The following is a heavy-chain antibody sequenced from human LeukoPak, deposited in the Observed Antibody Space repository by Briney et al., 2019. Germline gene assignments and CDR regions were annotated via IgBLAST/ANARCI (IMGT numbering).Heavy chain of an antibody. J-gene: IGHJ4*02. CDR2: IRSKAYGETA. Sequence: GGSLRLPFPPSGFTFVDYVMSWIGQAPGKGREGVGFIRSKAYGETADYAASVKGRFTSSRDDSKAIAYLQMNSLKTEDTAVYHCTRDRGDYNLYDYWGQGTLVTVSS. D-gene: IGHD4-11*01. V-gene: IGHV3-49*03. CDR3: TRDRGDYNLYDY. CDR1: GFTFVDYV.